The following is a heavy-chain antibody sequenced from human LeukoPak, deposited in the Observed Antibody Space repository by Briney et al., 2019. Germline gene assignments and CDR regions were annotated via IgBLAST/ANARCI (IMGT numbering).Heavy chain of an antibody. CDR1: CGSFSGYY. J-gene: IGHJ5*02. D-gene: IGHD3-22*01. CDR3: ARGIVAVGADWFDP. CDR2: INHSGST. V-gene: IGHV4-34*01. Sequence: SETLSLTCAVYCGSFSGYYWSWIRQPPGKGLEWIGEINHSGSTNYNPSLKSRVTISVDTSKNQFSLKLSSVTAADTAVYYCARGIVAVGADWFDPWGQGTLVTVSS.